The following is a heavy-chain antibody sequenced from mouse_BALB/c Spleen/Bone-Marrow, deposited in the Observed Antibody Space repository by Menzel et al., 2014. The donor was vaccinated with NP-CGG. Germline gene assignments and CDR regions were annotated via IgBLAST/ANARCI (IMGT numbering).Heavy chain of an antibody. Sequence: EVKLVESGPELVKPGASVKISCKASGYTFTDYNMHWVEQSHGKSLEWIGYIYPYNGGTGYNQKFKSKATLTVDNSSSTAYMELRSLTSEDSAVYYWARFRYDWYFDVWGAGTTVTVSS. CDR1: GYTFTDYN. D-gene: IGHD2-14*01. V-gene: IGHV1S29*02. CDR3: ARFRYDWYFDV. CDR2: IYPYNGGT. J-gene: IGHJ1*01.